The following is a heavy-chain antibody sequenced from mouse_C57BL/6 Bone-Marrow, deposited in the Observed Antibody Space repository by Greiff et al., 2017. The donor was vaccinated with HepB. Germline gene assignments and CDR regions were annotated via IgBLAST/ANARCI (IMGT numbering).Heavy chain of an antibody. CDR2: IYPGSGST. CDR3: ARRAGYYGNYSYFDY. Sequence: VKLQQPGAELVKPGASVKMSCKASGYTFTSYWITWVKQRPGQGLEWIGDIYPGSGSTNYNEKFKSKATLTVDTSSSTAYMQLSSLTSEDSAVYYCARRAGYYGNYSYFDYWGQGTTLTVSS. D-gene: IGHD2-1*01. CDR1: GYTFTSYW. V-gene: IGHV1-55*01. J-gene: IGHJ2*01.